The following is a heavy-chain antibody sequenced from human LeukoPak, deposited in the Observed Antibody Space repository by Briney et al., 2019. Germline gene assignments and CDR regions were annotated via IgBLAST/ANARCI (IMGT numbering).Heavy chain of an antibody. D-gene: IGHD3-22*01. V-gene: IGHV3-23*01. CDR3: AKCNYYDSSAYPFDY. J-gene: IGHJ4*02. CDR2: ISGSGRST. CDR1: GFTVSDNY. Sequence: AGGSLRLSCAASGFTVSDNYMSWVRQAPGKGLEWVSGISGSGRSTYYADSVKGRFTISRDNSKNTLYLHVNSLRAEDTAVYYCAKCNYYDSSAYPFDYWGQGTLVTVSS.